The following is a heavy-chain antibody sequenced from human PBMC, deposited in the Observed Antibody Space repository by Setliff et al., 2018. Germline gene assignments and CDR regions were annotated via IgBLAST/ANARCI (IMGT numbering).Heavy chain of an antibody. Sequence: KTSETLSLTCTVSGGSISVYYWTWIRQPPGKGLEWIGAINHSGSTNYNPSLRRRVAISVDKSKNQFSLKLSSVTAADTAVYYCARALLWFGEGMDVWGKGTTVTVSS. V-gene: IGHV4-34*01. CDR3: ARALLWFGEGMDV. CDR1: GGSISVYY. D-gene: IGHD3-10*01. J-gene: IGHJ6*03. CDR2: INHSGST.